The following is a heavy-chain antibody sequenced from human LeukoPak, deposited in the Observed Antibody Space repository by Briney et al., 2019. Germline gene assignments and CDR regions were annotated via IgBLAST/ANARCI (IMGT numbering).Heavy chain of an antibody. Sequence: GGSLRLSCAASGFTFSGFAMTWVRQAPGKGLEWVSGISGSGSGTYYADFVKGRFTISRDNSKNTMYLEMNSLRAEDTAVYYCAKMNGYMDVWGKGTTVTVSS. CDR2: ISGSGSGT. J-gene: IGHJ6*03. D-gene: IGHD1-1*01. V-gene: IGHV3-23*01. CDR3: AKMNGYMDV. CDR1: GFTFSGFA.